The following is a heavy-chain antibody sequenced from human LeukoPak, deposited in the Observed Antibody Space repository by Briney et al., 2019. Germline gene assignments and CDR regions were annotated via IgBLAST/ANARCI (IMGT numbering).Heavy chain of an antibody. Sequence: PSETLSLTCAVSGGSISSNWWSWVRQPPGKGLEWIGEIDHSGSTNYNPSLKSRVTISVDTSKNQFSLKLSSVTAADTAVYYCARTTTVTGKMDVWGKGTTVTISS. J-gene: IGHJ6*04. CDR2: IDHSGST. V-gene: IGHV4-4*02. CDR1: GGSISSNW. CDR3: ARTTTVTGKMDV. D-gene: IGHD4-17*01.